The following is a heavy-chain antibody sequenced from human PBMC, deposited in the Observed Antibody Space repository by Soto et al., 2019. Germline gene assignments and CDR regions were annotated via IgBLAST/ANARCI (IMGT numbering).Heavy chain of an antibody. CDR1: GFNFDESA. CDR3: AHGIVSSWARGAFDF. J-gene: IGHJ3*01. V-gene: IGHV3-9*01. D-gene: IGHD6-13*01. CDR2: INWGGGSI. Sequence: EVQVVESGGGLVQPGRSLRLSCATSGFNFDESAMHWVRQAPGKGLEWVSGINWGGGSIGYADSVKGRFTISRDNAKSSLYLQMNSLITEDTALYYCAHGIVSSWARGAFDFGGQGTMVSVSS.